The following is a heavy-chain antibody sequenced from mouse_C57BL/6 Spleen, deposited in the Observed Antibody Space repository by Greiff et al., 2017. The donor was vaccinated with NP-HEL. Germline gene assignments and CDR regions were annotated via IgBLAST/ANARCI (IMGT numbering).Heavy chain of an antibody. V-gene: IGHV1-64*01. Sequence: QVQLQQPGAELVKPGASVKLSCKASGYTFTSYWMHWVKQRPGQGLEWIGMIHPNSGSTNYNEKFKSKATLTVDKSSSTAYMQLSSLTSEDSAVYYCARLYYYGSSYKDYYAMDYWGQGTSVTVSS. CDR1: GYTFTSYW. CDR3: ARLYYYGSSYKDYYAMDY. J-gene: IGHJ4*01. CDR2: IHPNSGST. D-gene: IGHD1-1*01.